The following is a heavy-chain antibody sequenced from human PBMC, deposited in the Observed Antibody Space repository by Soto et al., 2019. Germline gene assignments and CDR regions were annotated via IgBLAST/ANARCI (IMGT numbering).Heavy chain of an antibody. D-gene: IGHD2-8*01. Sequence: EVQLVESGGGLVQPGGSLRLSCAASGFTFSSYSMNWVRQAPGKGLEWVSYITSSSSTIYYPDSVKGRFTISRDNAKNSMYLQRNSPRAEDTAVYYCARGSMGIDYWGQGTLVTVSS. J-gene: IGHJ4*02. CDR3: ARGSMGIDY. CDR1: GFTFSSYS. CDR2: ITSSSSTI. V-gene: IGHV3-48*01.